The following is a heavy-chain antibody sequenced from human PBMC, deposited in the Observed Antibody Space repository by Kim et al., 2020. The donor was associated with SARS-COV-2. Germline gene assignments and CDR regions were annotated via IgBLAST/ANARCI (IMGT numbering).Heavy chain of an antibody. Sequence: YYSPSLKSRVTMSADTSKRHISLKLNSVTASDTAVYYCARRIGSTNLIDSWGQGALATVSS. V-gene: IGHV4-39*02. D-gene: IGHD1-26*01. J-gene: IGHJ5*01. CDR3: ARRIGSTNLIDS.